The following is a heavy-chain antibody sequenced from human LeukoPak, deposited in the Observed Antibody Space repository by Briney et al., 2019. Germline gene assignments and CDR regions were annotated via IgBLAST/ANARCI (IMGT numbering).Heavy chain of an antibody. J-gene: IGHJ4*02. CDR2: IRYDGSNK. V-gene: IGHV3-30*02. Sequence: PGGSLRLSCAASGFTFSSYGMHWVRQAAGKGLEWVAFIRYDGSNKYYADSVKGRFTISRDNSKNTLYLQMNSLRAEDTAVYYCAREIRDYDFWSGAPLDYWGQGTLVTVSS. D-gene: IGHD3-3*01. CDR1: GFTFSSYG. CDR3: AREIRDYDFWSGAPLDY.